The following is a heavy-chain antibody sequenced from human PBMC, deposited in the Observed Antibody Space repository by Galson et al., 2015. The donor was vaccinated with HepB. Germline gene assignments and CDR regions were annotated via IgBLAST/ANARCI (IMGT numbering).Heavy chain of an antibody. CDR2: INPSGGST. CDR1: GYTFTSYY. CDR3: ARDGAGYYDFWSGYYTRLDMDV. D-gene: IGHD3-3*01. V-gene: IGHV1-46*03. J-gene: IGHJ6*03. Sequence: SVKVSCKASGYTFTSYYMHWVRQAPGQGLEWMGIINPSGGSTSYAQKFQGRVTMTRDTSTSTVYMELSSLRSEDTAVYYCARDGAGYYDFWSGYYTRLDMDVWGKGTTVTVSS.